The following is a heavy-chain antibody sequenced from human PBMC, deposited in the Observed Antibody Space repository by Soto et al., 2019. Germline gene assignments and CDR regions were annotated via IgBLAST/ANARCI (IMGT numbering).Heavy chain of an antibody. CDR3: AKEGGVRGGYFDY. Sequence: EVQLLESGGGLVQPGGSLRLSCAAAGFTISSYAMSWVRQAPGKGLECVSAISGSGGSTYYAESVKGRFTISRDNSKNTLYLQMNSLRAEDTAVYYCAKEGGVRGGYFDYWGQGTLVTVSS. J-gene: IGHJ4*02. CDR1: GFTISSYA. D-gene: IGHD3-10*01. V-gene: IGHV3-23*01. CDR2: ISGSGGST.